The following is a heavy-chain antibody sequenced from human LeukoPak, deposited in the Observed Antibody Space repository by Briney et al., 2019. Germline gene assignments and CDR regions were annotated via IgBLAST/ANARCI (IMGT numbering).Heavy chain of an antibody. D-gene: IGHD1-20*01. Sequence: IYHSGSTYYNPSLKSRVTISVDRSKNQFSLKLSSVTAADTAVYYCARVPQYNWNGGYFDYWGQGTLVTVSS. J-gene: IGHJ4*02. V-gene: IGHV4-30-2*01. CDR3: ARVPQYNWNGGYFDY. CDR2: IYHSGST.